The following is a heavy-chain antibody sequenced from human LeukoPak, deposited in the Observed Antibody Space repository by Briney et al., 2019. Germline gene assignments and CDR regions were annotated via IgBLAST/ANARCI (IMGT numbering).Heavy chain of an antibody. CDR1: GFTFSSYA. V-gene: IGHV3-30*04. CDR3: AKEGGYGSGSSFDY. CDR2: ISYDESNK. D-gene: IGHD3-10*01. J-gene: IGHJ4*02. Sequence: GGSLRLSCAASGFTFSSYAMHWVRQAPGKGLEWVAVISYDESNKYYADSVRGRFTISRDNSKNTLYLQMSSLRAEDTAVYYCAKEGGYGSGSSFDYWGQGTLVTVSS.